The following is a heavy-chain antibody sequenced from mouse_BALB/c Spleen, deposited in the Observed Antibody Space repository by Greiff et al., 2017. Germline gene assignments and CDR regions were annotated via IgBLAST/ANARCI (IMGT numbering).Heavy chain of an antibody. D-gene: IGHD1-1*02. J-gene: IGHJ4*01. Sequence: EVQLVESGAELVKPGASVKLSCTASGFNIKDTYMHWVKQRPEQGLEWIGRIDPANGNTKYDPKFQGKATITADTSSNTAYLQLSSLTSEDTAVYYCARGYGGYAMDYWGQGTSVTVSS. CDR1: GFNIKDTY. CDR2: IDPANGNT. V-gene: IGHV14-3*02. CDR3: ARGYGGYAMDY.